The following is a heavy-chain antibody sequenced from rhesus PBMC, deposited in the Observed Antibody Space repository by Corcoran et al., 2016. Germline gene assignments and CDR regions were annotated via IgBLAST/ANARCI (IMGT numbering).Heavy chain of an antibody. CDR1: GGSISSNY. D-gene: IGHD6-13*01. J-gene: IGHJ4*01. V-gene: IGHV4-165*01. CDR2: IYVSSGST. Sequence: QVQLQESGPGLVQPSETLSLTCAVSGGSISSNYWSWIRHPPGKGLEWIGYIYVSSGSTYYNPSLKSRVTISTDTSKNQFSLKLSSVTAADTAVYYCARNIAAGPLGYWGQGVLVTVSS. CDR3: ARNIAAGPLGY.